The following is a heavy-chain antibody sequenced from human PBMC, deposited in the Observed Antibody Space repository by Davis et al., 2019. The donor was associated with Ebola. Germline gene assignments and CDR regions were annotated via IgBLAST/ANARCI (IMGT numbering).Heavy chain of an antibody. J-gene: IGHJ6*02. V-gene: IGHV3-30*04. CDR1: GFTFTRYA. Sequence: GESLKISCAASGFTFTRYAMYWVRQAPGKGLKFVSITSYDGKYKTYADSVKGRFTVSRDDSKNTLYLQVNSLRPEDTAVYYCARVAGDILSTYITGHYYAMDVWGQGTTVTVSS. CDR2: TSYDGKYK. D-gene: IGHD3-9*01. CDR3: ARVAGDILSTYITGHYYAMDV.